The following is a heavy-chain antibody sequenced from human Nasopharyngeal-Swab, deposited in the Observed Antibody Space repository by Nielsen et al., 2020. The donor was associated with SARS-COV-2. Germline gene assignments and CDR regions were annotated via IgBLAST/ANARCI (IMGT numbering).Heavy chain of an antibody. Sequence: SGPTLVKPTQTLTLTCSFSGFPLTTSGVGVAWIRQPPGKALEWLALIYWDDEQRYIPSLKTRPTITKDTSKYQVVLTLTNMGPVDSGTYSCAHITRGLERDTIFGVPLASLSYYYMDVWGKGTTVTVS. D-gene: IGHD3-3*01. J-gene: IGHJ6*03. CDR2: IYWDDEQ. CDR3: AHITRGLERDTIFGVPLASLSYYYMDV. V-gene: IGHV2-5*02. CDR1: GFPLTTSGVG.